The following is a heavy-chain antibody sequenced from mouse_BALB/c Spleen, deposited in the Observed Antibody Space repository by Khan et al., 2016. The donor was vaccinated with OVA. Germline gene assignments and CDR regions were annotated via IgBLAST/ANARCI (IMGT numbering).Heavy chain of an antibody. CDR3: ARNYRYDVYFDS. V-gene: IGHV1S136*01. Sequence: VQLQQPGPELVKPGASVKMSCTASGYTFTSSVIHWVRQKSGQGLDWIGYIYPFNDGTKYNEKFEGKATLTSDKYSSTAYMELSSLTSEDAAVYYCARNYRYDVYFDSWGQGTTLTVSS. CDR2: IYPFNDGT. CDR1: GYTFTSSV. D-gene: IGHD2-14*01. J-gene: IGHJ2*01.